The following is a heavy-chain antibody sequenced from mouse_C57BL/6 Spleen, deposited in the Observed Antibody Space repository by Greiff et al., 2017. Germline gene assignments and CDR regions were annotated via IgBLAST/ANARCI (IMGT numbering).Heavy chain of an antibody. J-gene: IGHJ4*01. CDR1: GFTFSSYT. CDR2: ISGGGGNT. CDR3: AKHYDYDNGYYAMDY. Sequence: EVKLVESGGGLVKPGGSLKLSCAASGFTFSSYTMSWVRQTPEKRLEWVATISGGGGNTYYPDSVKGRFTITRDSAKNTLYLQMSSLRSEDTALYYCAKHYDYDNGYYAMDYWGQGTSVTVSS. V-gene: IGHV5-9*01. D-gene: IGHD2-4*01.